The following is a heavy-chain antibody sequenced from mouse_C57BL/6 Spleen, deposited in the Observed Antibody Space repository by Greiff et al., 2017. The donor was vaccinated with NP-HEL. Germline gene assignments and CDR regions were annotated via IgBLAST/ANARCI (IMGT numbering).Heavy chain of an antibody. CDR3: ARPLYGKDAMDY. J-gene: IGHJ4*01. D-gene: IGHD2-1*01. V-gene: IGHV1-26*01. CDR1: GYTFTDYY. CDR2: INPNNGGT. Sequence: VQLQQSGPELVKPGASVKISCKASGYTFTDYYMNWVKQSHGKSLEWIGDINPNNGGTSYNQKFKGKATLTVDKSSSTAYMELRSLTSEDSAVYYCARPLYGKDAMDYWGQGTSVTVSS.